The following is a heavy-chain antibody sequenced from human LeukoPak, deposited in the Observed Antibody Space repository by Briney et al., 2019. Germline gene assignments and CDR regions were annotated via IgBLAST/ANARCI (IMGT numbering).Heavy chain of an antibody. CDR3: AKDWRGYSGYDPLDY. J-gene: IGHJ4*02. CDR1: GFTFSSYG. V-gene: IGHV3-30*18. Sequence: PGRSLRLSCAASGFTFSSYGMHWVRQAPGKGLEWVAVISYDGSNKYYADSVKGRFTISRDNSKSTLYLQMNSLRAEDTAVYYCAKDWRGYSGYDPLDYWGQGTLVTVSS. CDR2: ISYDGSNK. D-gene: IGHD5-12*01.